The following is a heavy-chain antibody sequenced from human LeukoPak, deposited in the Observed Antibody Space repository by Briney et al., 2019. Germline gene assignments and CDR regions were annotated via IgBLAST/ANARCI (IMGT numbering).Heavy chain of an antibody. D-gene: IGHD2-2*02. CDR2: INHSGST. CDR3: ARVPNTLHAWFDP. J-gene: IGHJ5*02. V-gene: IGHV4-34*01. Sequence: SETLSLTCAVYGGSFCGYYWSWIRQPPGKGLEWIGEINHSGSTNYNPSLKSRVTISVDTSKNQFSLKLSSVTAADTAVYYCARVPNTLHAWFDPWAREPWSPSPQ. CDR1: GGSFCGYY.